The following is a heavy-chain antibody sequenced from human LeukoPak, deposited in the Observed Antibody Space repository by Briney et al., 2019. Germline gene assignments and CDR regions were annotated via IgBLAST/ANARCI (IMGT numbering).Heavy chain of an antibody. V-gene: IGHV1-18*04. D-gene: IGHD6-19*01. CDR3: ARDGWRAVAPRGPFDY. CDR2: ISAYNGNT. Sequence: ASVKVSRKASGYTFTSYGISWVRQAPGQGLEWMGWISAYNGNTNYAQKLQGRVTMTTDTSTSTAYMELRSLRSDDTAVYYCARDGWRAVAPRGPFDYWGQGTLVTVSS. CDR1: GYTFTSYG. J-gene: IGHJ4*02.